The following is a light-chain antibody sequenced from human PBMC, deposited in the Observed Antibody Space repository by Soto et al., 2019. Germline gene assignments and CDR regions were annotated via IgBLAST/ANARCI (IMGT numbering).Light chain of an antibody. Sequence: QSALTQPASVSGSPGQSITISCTGTSSDVGSYNLVSWYQQYPGKAPKLMIYEVNKRSSGISFRFSGSKSGNTASLTISGLQAEDEADYYCCSYAASGSLLFGGGTKLTVL. CDR1: SSDVGSYNL. CDR2: EVN. CDR3: CSYAASGSLL. V-gene: IGLV2-23*02. J-gene: IGLJ2*01.